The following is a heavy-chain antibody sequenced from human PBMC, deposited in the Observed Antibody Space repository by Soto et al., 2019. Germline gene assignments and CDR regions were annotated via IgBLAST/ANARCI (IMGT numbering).Heavy chain of an antibody. CDR1: GGTFSSYA. Sequence: ASVKGSCKASGGTFSSYAISWVRQAPGQGLEWMGGIIPIFGTANYAQKFQGRVTITADESTSTAYMELSSLRSEDTAVYYCARARTGTTDYYYYYGMDVWGQGTTVTVSS. CDR2: IIPIFGTA. D-gene: IGHD1-7*01. V-gene: IGHV1-69*13. CDR3: ARARTGTTDYYYYYGMDV. J-gene: IGHJ6*02.